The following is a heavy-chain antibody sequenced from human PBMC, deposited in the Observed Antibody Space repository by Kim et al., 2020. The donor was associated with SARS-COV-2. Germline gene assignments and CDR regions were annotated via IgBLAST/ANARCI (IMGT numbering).Heavy chain of an antibody. CDR1: GFTFSSYG. CDR2: ISYDGSNK. Sequence: GGSLRLSCAASGFTFSSYGMHWVRQAPGKGLEWVAVISYDGSNKYYADSVKGRFTISRDNSKNTLYLQMNSLRAEDTAVYYCAKEVYYYGSGSYYGYYYYGMDVWGQGTTVTVSS. CDR3: AKEVYYYGSGSYYGYYYYGMDV. V-gene: IGHV3-30*18. J-gene: IGHJ6*02. D-gene: IGHD3-10*01.